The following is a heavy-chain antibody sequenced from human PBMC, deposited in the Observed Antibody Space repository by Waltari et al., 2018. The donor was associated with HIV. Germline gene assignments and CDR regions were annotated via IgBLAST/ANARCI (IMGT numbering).Heavy chain of an antibody. CDR3: ARDDFYGPGGKNWFDF. Sequence: VQLQESGPGLLKPSETLSLTCTVSGGSFSDSYWTWIRQAAGKGLGWIGRIHTSGGTNHNGALKSRLIISADASKNQFYLKLYVVTAADTAVYYCARDDFYGPGGKNWFDFWGQGILVTVSS. CDR1: GGSFSDSY. V-gene: IGHV4-4*07. D-gene: IGHD3-10*01. CDR2: IHTSGGT. J-gene: IGHJ5*01.